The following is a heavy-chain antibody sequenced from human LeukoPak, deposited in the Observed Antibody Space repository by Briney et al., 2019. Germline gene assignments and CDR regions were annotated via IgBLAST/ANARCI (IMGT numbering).Heavy chain of an antibody. CDR1: GYTFTSYA. V-gene: IGHV7-4-1*04. CDR3: AREVVPAATYYGMDV. D-gene: IGHD2-2*01. Sequence: ASVKVSCKASGYTFTSYAMNWVRQAPGQGLEWMGWINTNTGNPTYAQGFTGRFVFSLDTSVSMAYLQISSLKAEDTAVYYCAREVVPAATYYGMDVWGQGTTVTVSS. J-gene: IGHJ6*02. CDR2: INTNTGNP.